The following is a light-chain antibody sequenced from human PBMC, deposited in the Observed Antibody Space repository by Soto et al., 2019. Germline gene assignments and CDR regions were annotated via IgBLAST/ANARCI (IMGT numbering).Light chain of an antibody. CDR1: QSISSW. V-gene: IGKV1-5*01. J-gene: IGKJ1*01. CDR3: QQYNSYPWT. Sequence: DIQMTQSPSTLSASVGDRVTITCRASQSISSWLAWYQQKPGKAPKLLIYDASSLESGVPSRFSGSGSGTEFPLTISSLQPVDFATYYCQQYNSYPWTFGQGTKVEIK. CDR2: DAS.